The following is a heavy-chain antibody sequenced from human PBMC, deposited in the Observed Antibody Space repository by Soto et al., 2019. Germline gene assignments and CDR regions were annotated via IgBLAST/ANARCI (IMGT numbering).Heavy chain of an antibody. Sequence: QVQLVQSGAEVKKPGSSVKVSCKASGGTFSSYTISWVRQAPRQGLEWMGRIIPILGIANYAQKFQGRVTITADKSTSTAYMELSSLRSEDTAVYYCARSSAATEKEYFQHWGQGTLVTVSS. D-gene: IGHD2-15*01. V-gene: IGHV1-69*02. J-gene: IGHJ1*01. CDR2: IIPILGIA. CDR1: GGTFSSYT. CDR3: ARSSAATEKEYFQH.